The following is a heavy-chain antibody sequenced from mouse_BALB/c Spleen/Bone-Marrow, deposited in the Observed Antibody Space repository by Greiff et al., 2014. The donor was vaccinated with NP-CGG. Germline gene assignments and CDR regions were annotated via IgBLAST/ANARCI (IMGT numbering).Heavy chain of an antibody. V-gene: IGHV5-4*02. J-gene: IGHJ4*01. Sequence: EVKLVESGGGLVKPGGSLKLSCAASEFTFSDLYMFWFRQTPEKRLEWVATISDGGTYTYYPDSVKGRFTISRDNAKNNLYLQMSSLKSEDTAMYYCARSGERYGAMDYWGQGTSVTVSS. CDR1: EFTFSDLY. D-gene: IGHD1-1*02. CDR2: ISDGGTYT. CDR3: ARSGERYGAMDY.